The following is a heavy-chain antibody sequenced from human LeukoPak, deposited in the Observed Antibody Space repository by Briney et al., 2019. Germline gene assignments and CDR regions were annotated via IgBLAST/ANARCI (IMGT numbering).Heavy chain of an antibody. V-gene: IGHV3-21*01. Sequence: GGSLRLSCAASGFTFSSYSMNWVRQAPGKGLEWVSSISSSSSYIYYADSVKGRFTISRDNAKNSLYLQMNSLRAEDTAVYYCASDYDILTGLDYWGQGTLVTVSS. D-gene: IGHD3-9*01. CDR1: GFTFSSYS. J-gene: IGHJ4*02. CDR3: ASDYDILTGLDY. CDR2: ISSSSSYI.